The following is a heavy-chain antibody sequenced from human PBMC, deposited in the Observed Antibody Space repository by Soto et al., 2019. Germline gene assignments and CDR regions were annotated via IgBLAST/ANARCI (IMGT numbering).Heavy chain of an antibody. CDR1: GYTFTSYG. V-gene: IGHV1-18*01. J-gene: IGHJ6*03. CDR2: ISAYNGNT. D-gene: IGHD4-17*01. Sequence: GASVKVSCKASGYTFTSYGISWVRQAPGQGLEWMGWISAYNGNTNYAQKLQGRVTMTTDTSTSTAYMELRSLRSDDTAVYYCARVYGDYVALYYYYYYMDVWGKGTTVTVSS. CDR3: ARVYGDYVALYYYYYYMDV.